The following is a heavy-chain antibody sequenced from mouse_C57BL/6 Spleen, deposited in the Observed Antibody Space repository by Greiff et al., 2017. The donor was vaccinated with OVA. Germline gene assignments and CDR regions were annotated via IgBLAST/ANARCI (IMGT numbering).Heavy chain of an antibody. J-gene: IGHJ2*01. CDR1: GYSFTGYY. CDR3: ARTGTGDY. V-gene: IGHV1-42*01. CDR2: INPSTGGT. Sequence: VQLQQSGPELVKPGASVKISCKASGYSFTGYYMNWVKQSPEKSLEWIGEINPSTGGTTYNQKFKAKATLTVDKSSSTAYMQLKSLTSEDSAVYYCARTGTGDYWGQGTTLTVSS. D-gene: IGHD3-3*01.